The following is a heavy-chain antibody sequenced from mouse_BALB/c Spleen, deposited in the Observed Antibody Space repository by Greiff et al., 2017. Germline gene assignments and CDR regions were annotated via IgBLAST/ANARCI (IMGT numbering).Heavy chain of an antibody. Sequence: EVKLLESGGGLVQPGGSLKLSCAASGFDFSRYWMSWVRQAPGKGLEWIGEINPDSSTINYTPSLKDKFIISRDNAKNTLYLQMSKVRSEDTALYYCSRPRGLITRAWFAYWGQGTLVTVSA. J-gene: IGHJ3*01. D-gene: IGHD1-1*01. CDR2: INPDSSTI. CDR3: SRPRGLITRAWFAY. CDR1: GFDFSRYW. V-gene: IGHV4-1*02.